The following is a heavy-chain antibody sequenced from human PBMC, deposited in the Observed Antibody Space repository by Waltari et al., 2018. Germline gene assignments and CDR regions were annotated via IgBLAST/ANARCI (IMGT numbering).Heavy chain of an antibody. CDR2: INHNASP. CDR1: GGSFSGYY. V-gene: IGHV4-34*01. Sequence: QLQLKESGAGLLKPSETLSLTCAVYGGSFSGYYWSWLRQLPGKGLEWLGEINHNASPDYNPSLKSRATISIETSKNQFSLKLDSVTAADTGVYYCARGWLQVAPPYYYYMDVWDRGTAVTVSS. J-gene: IGHJ6*03. CDR3: ARGWLQVAPPYYYYMDV. D-gene: IGHD6-19*01.